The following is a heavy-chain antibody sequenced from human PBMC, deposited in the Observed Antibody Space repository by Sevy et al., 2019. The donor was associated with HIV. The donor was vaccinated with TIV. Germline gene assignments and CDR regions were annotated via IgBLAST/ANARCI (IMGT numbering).Heavy chain of an antibody. Sequence: SETLSLTCAVYGGSFSGYYWSWIRQPPGKGLEWIGEINHSGSTNYNPSLKSQVTISVDTSKNQFSLKLSSVTAADTAVYYCARAQYSSSPGVSLPAGMDVWGQGTTVTVSS. CDR3: ARAQYSSSPGVSLPAGMDV. CDR1: GGSFSGYY. CDR2: INHSGST. V-gene: IGHV4-34*01. J-gene: IGHJ6*02. D-gene: IGHD6-6*01.